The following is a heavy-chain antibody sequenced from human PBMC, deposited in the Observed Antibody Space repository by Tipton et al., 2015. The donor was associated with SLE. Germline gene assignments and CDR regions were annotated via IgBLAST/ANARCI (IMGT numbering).Heavy chain of an antibody. CDR1: GGSLTSSGFY. J-gene: IGHJ4*02. D-gene: IGHD5-12*01. V-gene: IGHV4-39*07. Sequence: TLSLTCTVSGGSLTSSGFYWGWFRQPPGKGLEWIGSIDYSGRTYYTPSLKSQLTISVDTSENQFSLKLNSVTAADTAFYYCARRTSGYAPDYWGQGTLVTVSS. CDR2: IDYSGRT. CDR3: ARRTSGYAPDY.